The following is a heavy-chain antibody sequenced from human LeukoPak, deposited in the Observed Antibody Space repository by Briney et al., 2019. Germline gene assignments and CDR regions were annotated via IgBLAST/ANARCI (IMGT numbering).Heavy chain of an antibody. CDR1: GGSISSSSYY. CDR2: IYYSGST. Sequence: SETLSLTCTVSGGSISSSSYYWGWIRQPPGKGLEWIGSIYYSGSTYYNPSLKSRVTISVDTSKNQFSLKLSSVTAADTAVYYCARGGGYCSGGSCYSIWYFDLWGRGTLVTVSS. V-gene: IGHV4-39*07. D-gene: IGHD2-15*01. J-gene: IGHJ2*01. CDR3: ARGGGYCSGGSCYSIWYFDL.